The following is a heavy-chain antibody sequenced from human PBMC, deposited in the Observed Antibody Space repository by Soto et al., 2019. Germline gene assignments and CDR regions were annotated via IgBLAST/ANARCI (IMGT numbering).Heavy chain of an antibody. J-gene: IGHJ6*02. CDR1: GFTFSSYA. Sequence: GGSLRLSCAASGFTFSSYAMSWVRQAPGKGLEWVSAISGSGGSTYYADSVKGRFTISRDNSKNTLYLQMNSLRAEDTAVYYCARDVDYYDILTGYYIAPHYGMDVWGQGT. CDR2: ISGSGGST. V-gene: IGHV3-23*01. D-gene: IGHD3-9*01. CDR3: ARDVDYYDILTGYYIAPHYGMDV.